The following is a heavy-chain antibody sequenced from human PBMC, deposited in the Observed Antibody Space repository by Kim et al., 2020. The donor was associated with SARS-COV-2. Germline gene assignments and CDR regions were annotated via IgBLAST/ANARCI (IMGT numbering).Heavy chain of an antibody. Sequence: ADSVNGPSTISRDNAKNSLYLQMHSLCAQDTAVYYCASPLRPQPDYYYMDVWGKGTTVTVSS. CDR3: ASPLRPQPDYYYMDV. J-gene: IGHJ6*03. V-gene: IGHV3-11*01.